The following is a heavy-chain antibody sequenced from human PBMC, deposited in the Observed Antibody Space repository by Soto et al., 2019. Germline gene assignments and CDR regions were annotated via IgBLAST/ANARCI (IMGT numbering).Heavy chain of an antibody. J-gene: IGHJ3*02. Sequence: QVQLVQSGAEVKKPGASVKVSCKASGYTFTSYGISWVRQAPGQGLEWMGWTSAYNGNTNYAQKLQGRVTMTTDTSTSTAYMELRSLRSDYTAVYYCERAPDKINYDYVWESDQHAFDIWGRGTIGTVCS. V-gene: IGHV1-18*01. CDR2: TSAYNGNT. CDR3: ERAPDKINYDYVWESDQHAFDI. D-gene: IGHD3-16*02. CDR1: GYTFTSYG.